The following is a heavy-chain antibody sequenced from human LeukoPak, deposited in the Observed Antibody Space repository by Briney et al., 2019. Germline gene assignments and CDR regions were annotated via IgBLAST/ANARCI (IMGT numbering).Heavy chain of an antibody. D-gene: IGHD4-11*01. CDR2: IIPIFGTA. J-gene: IGHJ5*02. CDR3: ARGYSNHRTFWFDP. V-gene: IGHV1-69*05. CDR1: GGTFSSYA. Sequence: SVKVSCKASGGTFSSYAISWVRQAPGQGLEWMGGIIPIFGTANYAQKFQGRVTITTDESTSTAYMELSSLRSEDTAVYYCARGYSNHRTFWFDPWGQGTLVTVSS.